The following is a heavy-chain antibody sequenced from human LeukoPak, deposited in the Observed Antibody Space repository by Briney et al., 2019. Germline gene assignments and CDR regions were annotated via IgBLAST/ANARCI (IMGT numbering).Heavy chain of an antibody. Sequence: PGGSLRLSCAASGFTFSSYAMHWVRQAPGKGLERVAVISYDGSNKYYADSVKGRFTISRDNSKNTLYLQMNSLRAEDTAVYFCARDRAVTQDWVEFDPWGQGTLVTVSS. CDR2: ISYDGSNK. V-gene: IGHV3-30*01. D-gene: IGHD4-17*01. CDR1: GFTFSSYA. CDR3: ARDRAVTQDWVEFDP. J-gene: IGHJ5*02.